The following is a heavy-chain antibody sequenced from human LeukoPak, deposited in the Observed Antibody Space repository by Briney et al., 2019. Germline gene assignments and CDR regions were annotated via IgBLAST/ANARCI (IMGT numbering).Heavy chain of an antibody. CDR2: IYYSGST. J-gene: IGHJ4*02. CDR3: ARGSGGYDSPFDY. D-gene: IGHD5-12*01. V-gene: IGHV4-59*01. Sequence: PSETLSLTCTVSGGSISSYYWSWIRQPPGKGLEWIGYIYYSGSTNYNPSLKSRVTISVDTSKNQFSLKLSSVTAADTAVYYRARGSGGYDSPFDYWGQGTLVTVSS. CDR1: GGSISSYY.